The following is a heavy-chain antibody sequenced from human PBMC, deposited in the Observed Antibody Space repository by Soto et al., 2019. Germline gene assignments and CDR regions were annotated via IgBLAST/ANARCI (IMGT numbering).Heavy chain of an antibody. V-gene: IGHV1-69*13. CDR3: ALIAAAVDYYYGMDV. CDR2: IIPIFGTA. D-gene: IGHD6-13*01. Sequence: ASVKVSCKASGGTFSSYAISWVRQAPGQGLEWMGGIIPIFGTANYAQKFQGRVTITADESTSTAYMELSSLRSEDTAVYYCALIAAAVDYYYGMDVWGQGTTVTVSS. J-gene: IGHJ6*02. CDR1: GGTFSSYA.